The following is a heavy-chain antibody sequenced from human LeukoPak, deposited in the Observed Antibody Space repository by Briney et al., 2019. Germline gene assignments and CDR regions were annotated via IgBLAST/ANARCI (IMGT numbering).Heavy chain of an antibody. Sequence: PGGSLRLSCAASGFIFDDYTMSWVRQRPGEGLEWISVIFWDGGGASYADSVRGRFTISRDNRKNSLFLQMTSLRSEDTASYFCAKGRTSGLTSLEHWGQGTLVTVSS. CDR2: IFWDGGGA. CDR3: AKGRTSGLTSLEH. CDR1: GFIFDDYT. V-gene: IGHV3-43*01. J-gene: IGHJ4*02. D-gene: IGHD6-19*01.